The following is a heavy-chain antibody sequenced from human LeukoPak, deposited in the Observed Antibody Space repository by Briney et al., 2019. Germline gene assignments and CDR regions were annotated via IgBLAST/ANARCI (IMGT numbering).Heavy chain of an antibody. J-gene: IGHJ4*02. CDR3: ARGGVTVTTAKISRRGVDY. CDR2: INPNSGGT. D-gene: IGHD4-11*01. Sequence: ASVKVSCKASGYTFTGYYMHWVRQAPGQGLEWMGWINPNSGGTNYAQKFQGRVTMTRDTSISTACMELSRLRSDDTAVYYCARGGVTVTTAKISRRGVDYWGQGTLVTVSS. V-gene: IGHV1-2*02. CDR1: GYTFTGYY.